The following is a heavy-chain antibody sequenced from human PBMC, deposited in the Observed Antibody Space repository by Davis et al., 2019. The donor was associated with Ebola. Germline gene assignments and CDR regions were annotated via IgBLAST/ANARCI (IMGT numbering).Heavy chain of an antibody. J-gene: IGHJ6*04. CDR2: ISGSGSTT. Sequence: PGGSLRLSCADSVITFSSYAMTWVRQAPGKGLEWVSGISGSGSTTYYADSVKGRFTISRDNSKKTMYLQMNSLRAEDTAVYYCARSGLSFGVVKYHYGMDVWGKGTTVTVSS. CDR3: ARSGLSFGVVKYHYGMDV. CDR1: VITFSSYA. D-gene: IGHD3-3*01. V-gene: IGHV3-23*01.